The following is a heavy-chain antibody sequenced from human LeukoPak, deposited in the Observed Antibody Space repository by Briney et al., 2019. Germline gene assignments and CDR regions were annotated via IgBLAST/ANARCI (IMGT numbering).Heavy chain of an antibody. CDR3: ARGSKSMVRGVINYYGMDV. D-gene: IGHD3-10*01. CDR1: GGSFSGYY. CDR2: INHSGST. V-gene: IGHV4-34*01. J-gene: IGHJ6*04. Sequence: SETQSLTCAVYGGSFSGYYWSWIRQPPGKGLEWIGEINHSGSTNYNPSLKSRVTISVDTSKNQFSLKLSSVTAADTAVYYCARGSKSMVRGVINYYGMDVWGKGTTVTVSS.